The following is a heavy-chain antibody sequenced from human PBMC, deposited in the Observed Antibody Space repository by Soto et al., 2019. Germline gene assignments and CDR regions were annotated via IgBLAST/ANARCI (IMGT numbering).Heavy chain of an antibody. J-gene: IGHJ4*02. CDR1: GYTFTSYG. CDR2: ISTYNGNT. V-gene: IGHV1-18*01. Sequence: ASVKVSCKASGYTFTSYGISWVRQAPGQGLEWMGWISTYNGNTNYAQKLQGRVTMTTDTSTSTAYMELRSLRSDDTAVYYCARDPMYYYDSSGYYPNDYWGQGTLDTVSS. CDR3: ARDPMYYYDSSGYYPNDY. D-gene: IGHD3-22*01.